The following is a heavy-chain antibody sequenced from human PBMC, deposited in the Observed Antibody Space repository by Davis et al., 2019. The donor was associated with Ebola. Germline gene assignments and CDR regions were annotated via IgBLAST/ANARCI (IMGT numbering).Heavy chain of an antibody. J-gene: IGHJ4*02. V-gene: IGHV4-38-2*02. D-gene: IGHD6-19*01. CDR2: IYHGGRT. Sequence: MPSETLSLTCTVSGFSISSGYYWGCIRQSPGKGLEWIGSIYHGGRTYYNPSLKSRVTISIDTSKNQFSLKLSSVTATDTGVYYCARGIAVAGAVDHWGQGTLVTVSS. CDR1: GFSISSGYY. CDR3: ARGIAVAGAVDH.